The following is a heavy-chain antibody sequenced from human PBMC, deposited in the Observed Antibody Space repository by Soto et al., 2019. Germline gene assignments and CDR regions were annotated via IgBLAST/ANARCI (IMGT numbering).Heavy chain of an antibody. J-gene: IGHJ4*02. D-gene: IGHD1-7*01. CDR2: ISGTSGSA. V-gene: IGHV3-23*01. CDR3: ATLPNYNWNYARFDY. CDR1: GFTFSVYA. Sequence: GGSLRLSCATSGFTFSVYAMTWVRQVPGKGLEWVSTISGTSGSAYFADSVQGRFTVSRDNSNSTLFLQMNRVRVEDTAMYYCATLPNYNWNYARFDYWGQGTLVTVSS.